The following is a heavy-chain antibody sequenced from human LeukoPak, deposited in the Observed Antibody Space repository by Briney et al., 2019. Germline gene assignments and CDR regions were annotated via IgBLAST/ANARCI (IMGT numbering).Heavy chain of an antibody. V-gene: IGHV4-59*01. J-gene: IGHJ4*02. CDR2: IYYSGST. D-gene: IGHD3-10*01. Sequence: PSETLSLTCTVSGGSISSYYWSWIRQPPGKGLEWIGYIYYSGSTNYNPSLKSRVTISVDTSKNQFSLKLSSVTAADTAVYYCAAGVRGVIYFYFDYWDQGTLVTVSS. CDR1: GGSISSYY. CDR3: AAGVRGVIYFYFDY.